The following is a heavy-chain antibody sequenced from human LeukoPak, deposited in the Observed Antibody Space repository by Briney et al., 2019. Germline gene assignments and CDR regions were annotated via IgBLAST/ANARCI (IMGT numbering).Heavy chain of an antibody. CDR2: INHSGST. D-gene: IGHD4-17*01. V-gene: IGHV4-34*01. CDR3: ARDSVDYGGNPYFDY. Sequence: SETLSLTCAVYGGSFSGYYWSWIRQPPGKGLEWIGEINHSGSTNYNPSLKSRVTISVDTSKNQFSLKLSSVTAADTAVYYCARDSVDYGGNPYFDYWGQGTLVTVSS. CDR1: GGSFSGYY. J-gene: IGHJ4*02.